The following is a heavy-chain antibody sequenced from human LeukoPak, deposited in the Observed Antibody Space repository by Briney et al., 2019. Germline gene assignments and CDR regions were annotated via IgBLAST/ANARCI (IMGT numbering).Heavy chain of an antibody. CDR1: GYTFTGYY. CDR2: INPNSGGT. D-gene: IGHD2-8*01. Sequence: ASVKVSCKASGYTFTGYYMHWVRQAPGQGLEWMGWINPNSGGTNYAQKFKGRVLMTRDTSISTAYLELSSLKSDDTAVYYCARVGYCSRGVCYNYDYWGQGAQVTVSS. CDR3: ARVGYCSRGVCYNYDY. J-gene: IGHJ4*02. V-gene: IGHV1-2*02.